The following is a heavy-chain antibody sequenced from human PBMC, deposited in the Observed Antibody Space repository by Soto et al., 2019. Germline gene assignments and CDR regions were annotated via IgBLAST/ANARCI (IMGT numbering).Heavy chain of an antibody. V-gene: IGHV2-5*02. D-gene: IGHD4-17*01. Sequence: QITLKESGPTLVKPTQTLTLTCTFSGFSLSTSGVGVGWIRQPPGKALEWLALIYWDDDKRYSPSPKSRLTITKDTSKNQVVLTMTNMDPVDTATYYCAHLNEYGDYVGYWGQGTLVTVSS. J-gene: IGHJ4*02. CDR1: GFSLSTSGVG. CDR2: IYWDDDK. CDR3: AHLNEYGDYVGY.